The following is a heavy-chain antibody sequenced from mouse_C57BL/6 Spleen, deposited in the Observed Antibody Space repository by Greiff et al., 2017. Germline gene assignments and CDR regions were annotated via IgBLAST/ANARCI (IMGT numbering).Heavy chain of an antibody. D-gene: IGHD3-2*02. CDR3: AKRTAQAPGAMDY. J-gene: IGHJ4*01. V-gene: IGHV2-4*01. CDR1: GFSLTSYG. Sequence: VKLMESGPGLVQPSQSLSITCTVSGFSLTSYGVHWVRQPPGKGLEWLGVIWSGGSTDYNAAFISRLSISKDNSKSQVFFKMNSLQADDTAIYYCAKRTAQAPGAMDYWGQGTSVTVSS. CDR2: IWSGGST.